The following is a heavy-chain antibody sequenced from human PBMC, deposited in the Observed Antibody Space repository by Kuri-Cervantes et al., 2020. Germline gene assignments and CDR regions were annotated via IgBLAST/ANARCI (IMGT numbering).Heavy chain of an antibody. Sequence: GESLKISCAASGFTFSSYSMNWVRQAPGKGLEWVSYISSSSSTIYYAGSVKGRFTISRDNAKNSLYLQMNSLRDEDTAVYYCSRDPDKLLWFGELLYPTYYYYGMDVWGQGTTVTVSS. CDR1: GFTFSSYS. J-gene: IGHJ6*02. CDR3: SRDPDKLLWFGELLYPTYYYYGMDV. V-gene: IGHV3-48*02. CDR2: ISSSSSTI. D-gene: IGHD3-10*01.